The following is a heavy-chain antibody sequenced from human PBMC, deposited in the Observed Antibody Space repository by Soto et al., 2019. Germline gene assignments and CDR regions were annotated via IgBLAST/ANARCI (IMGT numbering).Heavy chain of an antibody. V-gene: IGHV3-9*01. Sequence: EVQLVESGGGLVQPGRSLRLSCAASGFTFDDYAMHWVRQAPGKGLEWVSGISWNSGSIGYADSVKGRFTISRDNAKNYLYLKMNSLRAEDTALYYCAKDMKVEEGYRYGYLDYWGQGTLVTVSS. CDR1: GFTFDDYA. J-gene: IGHJ4*02. CDR2: ISWNSGSI. D-gene: IGHD5-18*01. CDR3: AKDMKVEEGYRYGYLDY.